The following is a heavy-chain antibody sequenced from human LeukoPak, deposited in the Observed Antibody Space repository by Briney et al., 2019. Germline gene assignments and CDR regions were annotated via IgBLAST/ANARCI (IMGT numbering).Heavy chain of an antibody. CDR2: IYSGGST. V-gene: IGHV3-53*01. CDR3: AGAFGGVKPLDY. D-gene: IGHD3-16*01. Sequence: GGSLRLSCAASGFTVSSNYMSLVRQAPGKGLEWVSVIYSGGSTYYADSVKGRFTISRDNSKNTLYLQMNSLRAEDTAVYYCAGAFGGVKPLDYWGQGTLVTVSS. CDR1: GFTVSSNY. J-gene: IGHJ4*02.